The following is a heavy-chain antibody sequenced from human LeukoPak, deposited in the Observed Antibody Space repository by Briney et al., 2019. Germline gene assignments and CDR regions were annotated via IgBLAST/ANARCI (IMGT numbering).Heavy chain of an antibody. J-gene: IGHJ4*02. D-gene: IGHD2-15*01. V-gene: IGHV3-30-3*01. CDR3: ARDRPYGGSWEPFDY. Sequence: GGSLRLSCAASGFTFSSYAMHWVRQAPGKGLEWGAVISYDGSNKYYADSVKGRFTISRDNSKNTLYLQMNSLRAEDTAVYYCARDRPYGGSWEPFDYWGQGTLVTVSS. CDR1: GFTFSSYA. CDR2: ISYDGSNK.